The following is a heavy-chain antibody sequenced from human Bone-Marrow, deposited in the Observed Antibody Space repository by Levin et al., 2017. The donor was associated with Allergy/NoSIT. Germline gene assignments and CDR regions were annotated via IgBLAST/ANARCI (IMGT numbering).Heavy chain of an antibody. CDR3: ARHVGAGTSYNGYKNYYGMDV. CDR2: FYHGATT. Sequence: SQTLSLTCTVSGGSIGSTTYYWAWIRQPPGKGLEWVGSFYHGATTYYNPSLKSRVTISVDTSKNQFSLQLRSVTAADTAVSYCARHVGAGTSYNGYKNYYGMDVWGQGTTVNVSS. D-gene: IGHD3-10*01. J-gene: IGHJ6*01. CDR1: GGSIGSTTYY. V-gene: IGHV4-39*01.